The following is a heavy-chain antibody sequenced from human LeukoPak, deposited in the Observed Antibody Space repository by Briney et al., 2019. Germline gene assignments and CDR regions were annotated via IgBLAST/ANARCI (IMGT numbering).Heavy chain of an antibody. V-gene: IGHV3-21*01. CDR3: ARDRDYCSSTSCYADAFDI. J-gene: IGHJ3*02. D-gene: IGHD2-2*01. CDR1: GFTFSSYS. CDR2: ISSSSTYI. Sequence: KRWGSLRLSCAASGFTFSSYSMSWVRQAPGKGLEWVSSISSSSTYIYYADSVKGRFTISRDNAKNSLYLQMNSLRAEDTAVYYCARDRDYCSSTSCYADAFDIWGQGTMVTVSS.